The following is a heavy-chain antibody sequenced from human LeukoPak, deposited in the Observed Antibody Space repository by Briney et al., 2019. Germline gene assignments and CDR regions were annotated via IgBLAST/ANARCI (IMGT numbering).Heavy chain of an antibody. D-gene: IGHD5-18*01. CDR2: ISSSSSYI. J-gene: IGHJ4*02. CDR3: ARDPTAMVTSDY. V-gene: IGHV3-21*01. Sequence: PGGSLRLSCAASGFTFSSYSMNWVRQAPGKGLEWVSSISSSSSYIYYADSVKGRFTISRDNAKNSLYLQMNSLRAEDTAVYYCARDPTAMVTSDYWGQGTLVTVSS. CDR1: GFTFSSYS.